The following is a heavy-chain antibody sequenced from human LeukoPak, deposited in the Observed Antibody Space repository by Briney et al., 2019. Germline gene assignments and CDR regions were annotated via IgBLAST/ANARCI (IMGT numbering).Heavy chain of an antibody. CDR2: ISSSSSTI. Sequence: GGSLRLSCAASGFTFSSYSMNWVRQAPGKGLEWVSYISSSSSTIYYADSVKGRFTISRDNAKNSLYLQMNSLRAEDTAVYYCAREYEEDSSPFGDYYYMDVWGKGTTVTVSS. J-gene: IGHJ6*03. V-gene: IGHV3-48*04. CDR3: AREYEEDSSPFGDYYYMDV. D-gene: IGHD3-3*01. CDR1: GFTFSSYS.